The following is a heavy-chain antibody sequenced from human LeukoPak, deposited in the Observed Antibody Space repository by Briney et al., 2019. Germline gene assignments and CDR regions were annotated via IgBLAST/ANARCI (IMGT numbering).Heavy chain of an antibody. Sequence: SVKVSCKASGGTLSSYAISWVRQAPGQGLEWMGRIIPILGIANYAQKFQGRVTITADKSTSTAYMELSSLRSEDTAVYYCARSGGKGIAAAGTWDYWGQGTLVTVSS. CDR3: ARSGGKGIAAAGTWDY. CDR2: IIPILGIA. CDR1: GGTLSSYA. V-gene: IGHV1-69*04. J-gene: IGHJ4*02. D-gene: IGHD6-13*01.